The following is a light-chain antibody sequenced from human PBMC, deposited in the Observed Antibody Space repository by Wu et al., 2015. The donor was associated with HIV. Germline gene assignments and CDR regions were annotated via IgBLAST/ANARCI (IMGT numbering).Light chain of an antibody. CDR1: QSVSSNF. V-gene: IGKV3-20*01. Sequence: EIVLTQSPGTLSLSLGERATLSCRASQSVSSNFLAWYQHRPGQAPRLLIYGASNRATGIPDRFSGSGSGTDFTLTISRLEPEDFAVYYCQQYGGAPFTFGGGTKMEI. J-gene: IGKJ4*01. CDR3: QQYGGAPFT. CDR2: GAS.